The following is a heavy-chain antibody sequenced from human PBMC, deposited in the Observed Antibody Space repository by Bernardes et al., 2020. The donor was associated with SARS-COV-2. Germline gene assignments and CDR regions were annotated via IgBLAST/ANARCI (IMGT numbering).Heavy chain of an antibody. CDR2: IYYSGST. V-gene: IGHV4-39*07. J-gene: IGHJ5*02. Sequence: QPPGKGLEWIGSIYYSGSTYYHPSLTSRVTISVDTSTNQFSLKLSSVTAADTAVDYCARDLQDVGPAAINWFDPWGQGTLVTVSS. CDR3: ARDLQDVGPAAINWFDP. D-gene: IGHD2-2*02.